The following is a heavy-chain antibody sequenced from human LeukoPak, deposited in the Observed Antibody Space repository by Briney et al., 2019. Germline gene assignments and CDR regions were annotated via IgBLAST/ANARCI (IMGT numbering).Heavy chain of an antibody. CDR3: ARIQLRDYYDSSGYYYRAFDI. CDR2: IIPIFGTA. V-gene: IGHV1-69*05. Sequence: SVKVSCKASGCTFSSYAISWVRQAPGQGLEWMGRIIPIFGTANYAQKFQGRVTITTDESTSTDYMELSSLRSEDTGVYYCARIQLRDYYDSSGYYYRAFDIWGQGTMVTVSS. D-gene: IGHD3-22*01. CDR1: GCTFSSYA. J-gene: IGHJ3*02.